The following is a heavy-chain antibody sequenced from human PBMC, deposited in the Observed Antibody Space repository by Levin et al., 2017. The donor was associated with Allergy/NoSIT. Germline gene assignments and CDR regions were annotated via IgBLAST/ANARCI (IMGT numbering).Heavy chain of an antibody. CDR1: GFTFDDYA. CDR3: AKGGGSYYGLSWYFDL. D-gene: IGHD1-26*01. CDR2: ISWNSGSI. Sequence: GGSLRLSCAASGFTFDDYAMHWVRQAPGKGLEWVSGISWNSGSIGYADSVKGRFTISRDNAKNSLYLQMNSLRAEDTALYYCAKGGGSYYGLSWYFDLWGRGTLVTVSS. V-gene: IGHV3-9*01. J-gene: IGHJ2*01.